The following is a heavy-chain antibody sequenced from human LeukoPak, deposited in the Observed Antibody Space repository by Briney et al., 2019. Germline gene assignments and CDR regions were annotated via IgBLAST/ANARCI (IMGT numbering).Heavy chain of an antibody. J-gene: IGHJ4*02. CDR3: ARETIDCGGDCYDY. V-gene: IGHV3-48*03. CDR2: ITPDGTMA. D-gene: IGHD2-21*01. Sequence: QPGGSLRLSCAASGFTFSNYEMNWVRQAPGKGLEWISYITPDGTMAYYAGSVRGRFTVSRDSAKNSLYLQVNSLRADDTAVYYCARETIDCGGDCYDYWGQGTLATVSS. CDR1: GFTFSNYE.